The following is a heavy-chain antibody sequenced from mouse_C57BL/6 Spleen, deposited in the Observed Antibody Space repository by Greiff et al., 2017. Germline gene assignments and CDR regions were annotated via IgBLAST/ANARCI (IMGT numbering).Heavy chain of an antibody. CDR1: GFTFSSYG. Sequence: EVQRVESGGDLVKPGGSLTLSCAASGFTFSSYGMSWVRQTPDKRLEWVATISSGGSYTYYPDRVKGRCANSRDKAKNKLYMQMSRLKSEDKAMNYGAKYDYGSLMDYWGQGNSVTVSS. J-gene: IGHJ4*01. D-gene: IGHD1-1*01. CDR2: ISSGGSYT. V-gene: IGHV5-6*01. CDR3: AKYDYGSLMDY.